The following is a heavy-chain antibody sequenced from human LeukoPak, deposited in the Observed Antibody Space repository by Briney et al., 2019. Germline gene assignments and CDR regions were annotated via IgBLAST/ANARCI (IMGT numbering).Heavy chain of an antibody. CDR2: IRYDGSNN. D-gene: IGHD6-19*01. J-gene: IGHJ5*02. CDR1: DFTFSNFG. V-gene: IGHV3-30*02. Sequence: PGGSLRLSCVASDFTFSNFGMHWVRQAPGKGLEWLSFIRYDGSNNYHADSVKGRFSISRDNSKNTLHLQMNTLRPDDTAVYYCARTAVAGTLRWFDLWGQRTLVIVSS. CDR3: ARTAVAGTLRWFDL.